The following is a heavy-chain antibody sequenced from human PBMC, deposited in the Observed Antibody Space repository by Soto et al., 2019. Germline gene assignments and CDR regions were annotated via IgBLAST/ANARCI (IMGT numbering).Heavy chain of an antibody. CDR3: ARQVDY. Sequence: VQLVESGGGLVQPGGSLRLSCAASGFTFSNFEMNWVRQAPGKGLEWVSYINTRSDSIHYADSVKGRFTISRDNTRNSLYLQMDSLRAEDTAVYYCARQVDYWGQGTLVTVSS. V-gene: IGHV3-48*03. CDR1: GFTFSNFE. CDR2: INTRSDSI. J-gene: IGHJ4*02.